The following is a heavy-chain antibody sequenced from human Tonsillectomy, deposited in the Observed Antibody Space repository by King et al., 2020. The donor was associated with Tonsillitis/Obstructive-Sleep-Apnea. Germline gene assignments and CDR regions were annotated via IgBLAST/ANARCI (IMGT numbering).Heavy chain of an antibody. CDR1: GGSISSYY. CDR3: AGDSSCWVQLHC. Sequence: VQLQESGPGLVKPSETLSLTCTVSGGSISSYYWSWIRQPPGKGLEWIGYTYDRGSTNYNASLESRVTISVDTSKNQFSLKLSAVTAADTAVYYWAGDSSCWVQLHCWGQGALVTVPS. CDR2: TYDRGST. J-gene: IGHJ1*01. V-gene: IGHV4-59*01. D-gene: IGHD6-13*01.